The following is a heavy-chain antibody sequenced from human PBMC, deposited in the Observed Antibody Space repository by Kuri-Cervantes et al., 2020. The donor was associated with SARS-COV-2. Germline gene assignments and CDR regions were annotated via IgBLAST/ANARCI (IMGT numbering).Heavy chain of an antibody. CDR1: GFTFSCYS. J-gene: IGHJ6*02. D-gene: IGHD3-10*01. Sequence: GGSLRLSCAASGFTFSCYSMNWVRQAPGKGLEWVSSISSSSSYISHADSMKGRFTISRDNAKNSLYLQMNSLRAEDTAVYYCARDYGSGPSGAYYYYGMDVWGQGTTVTVSS. V-gene: IGHV3-21*01. CDR2: ISSSSSYI. CDR3: ARDYGSGPSGAYYYYGMDV.